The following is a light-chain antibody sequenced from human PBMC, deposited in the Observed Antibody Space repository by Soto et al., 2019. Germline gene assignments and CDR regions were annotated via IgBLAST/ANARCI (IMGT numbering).Light chain of an antibody. Sequence: QSVLTQPPSVSAAPGQMVTISCSGLSPGNTYVSWYQQVSGTAPKLLIIDNNKRHSGIPDRFSGSKSGASATLGITGLQTGDEADYYCATWDSLIGGRGVVFGGGTKLTVL. V-gene: IGLV1-51*01. J-gene: IGLJ2*01. CDR2: DNN. CDR1: SPGNTY. CDR3: ATWDSLIGGRGVV.